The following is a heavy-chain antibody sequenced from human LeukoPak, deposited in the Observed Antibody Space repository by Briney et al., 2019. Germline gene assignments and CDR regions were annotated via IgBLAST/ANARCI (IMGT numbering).Heavy chain of an antibody. CDR3: ARELAFYFDTIGYFYFDY. D-gene: IGHD3-22*01. CDR2: ISAYNGDT. CDR1: GYTFTNSG. V-gene: IGHV1-18*01. Sequence: ASVKVSCKASGYTFTNSGISWVRQAPGQGLEWMGWISAYNGDTNYAQKFQGRVSMTTDTSTSTAYLEVRSLRSDDTAVYYCARELAFYFDTIGYFYFDYWGQGTLVTVSS. J-gene: IGHJ4*02.